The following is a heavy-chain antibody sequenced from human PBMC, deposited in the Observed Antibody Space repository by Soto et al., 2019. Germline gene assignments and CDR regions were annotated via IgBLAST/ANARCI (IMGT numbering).Heavy chain of an antibody. CDR2: ISGSGGST. Sequence: EVQLLESGGGLVQPGGSLRLSCAASGFTFSSYAMSWVRQAHGKGLEWVSDISGSGGSTYYADAVKGRFTISRDNSKNTLYLQMNSLRAEDTAVYYCAKRALTARAQTAFDYWGQGTLVTVSS. V-gene: IGHV3-23*01. D-gene: IGHD5-18*01. CDR3: AKRALTARAQTAFDY. CDR1: GFTFSSYA. J-gene: IGHJ4*02.